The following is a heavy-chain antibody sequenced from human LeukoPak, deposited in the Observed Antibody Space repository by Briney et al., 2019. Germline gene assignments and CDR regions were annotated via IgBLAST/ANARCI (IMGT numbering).Heavy chain of an antibody. D-gene: IGHD1-26*01. CDR1: EFTFSSYA. V-gene: IGHV3-23*01. CDR2: ISGSGGST. J-gene: IGHJ4*02. CDR3: AKSYSGSYDNYFDY. Sequence: GGSQRLSCAASEFTFSSYAMNWVRQAPGKGLEWVSAISGSGGSTYYADSVKGRFTISRDNSKNILYLQMNSLRAEDTALYYCAKSYSGSYDNYFDYWGQGTLVIVSS.